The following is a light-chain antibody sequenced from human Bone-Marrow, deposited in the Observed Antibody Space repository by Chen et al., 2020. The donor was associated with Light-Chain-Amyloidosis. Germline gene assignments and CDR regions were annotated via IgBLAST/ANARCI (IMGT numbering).Light chain of an antibody. V-gene: IGLV1-51*01. Sequence: QSAFTQPPSVSAAPGQKVTISCSGSNSNIGSNYVSWYQQLPGAAPELLIYDNNKRPPEILDRFSGSKSGTSATLGISGLQTGDEADYYCGTWDSSLSAVVFGGGTKLTVL. CDR1: NSNIGSNY. CDR2: DNN. J-gene: IGLJ3*02. CDR3: GTWDSSLSAVV.